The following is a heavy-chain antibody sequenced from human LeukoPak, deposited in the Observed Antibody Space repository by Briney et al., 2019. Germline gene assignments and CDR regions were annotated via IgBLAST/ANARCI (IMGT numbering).Heavy chain of an antibody. CDR3: ARSPHILTGENFDY. V-gene: IGHV1-2*02. D-gene: IGHD3-9*01. Sequence: ASVKVSCKASGYTFTGYYMHWGRQAPGQGLEWMGWINPNHGDTNYAQKFQDRVSMTRDTSISTAYMHLSRLRSADTAVYYCARSPHILTGENFDYWGQGTLLTVSS. CDR2: INPNHGDT. J-gene: IGHJ4*02. CDR1: GYTFTGYY.